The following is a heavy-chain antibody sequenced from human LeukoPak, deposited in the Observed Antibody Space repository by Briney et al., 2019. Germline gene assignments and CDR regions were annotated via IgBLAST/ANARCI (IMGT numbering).Heavy chain of an antibody. D-gene: IGHD2-21*01. V-gene: IGHV1-24*01. CDR1: GYTLTELA. J-gene: IGHJ4*02. Sequence: ASVKVSCMVSGYTLTELAMHWVRQAPGKGLEWIGGFDPEKGETIYTQQLQGRLTMTEDTSTDTAYMELSSLTSEDTAVYYCATPLGPLGLIPYYFDYWGQGTLVTVSS. CDR2: FDPEKGET. CDR3: ATPLGPLGLIPYYFDY.